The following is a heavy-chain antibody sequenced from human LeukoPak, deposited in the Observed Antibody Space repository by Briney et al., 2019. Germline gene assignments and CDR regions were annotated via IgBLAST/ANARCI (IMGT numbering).Heavy chain of an antibody. CDR3: ASRVGYSYVGY. J-gene: IGHJ4*02. CDR2: IIPIFGTA. Sequence: SVKVSCKASGGTFSSYAISWVRQAPGQGLEWMGRIIPIFGTANYAQKFQGRVTTTTDESTSTAYMELSSLRSEDTAVYYCASRVGYSYVGYWGQGTLVTVSS. V-gene: IGHV1-69*05. D-gene: IGHD5-18*01. CDR1: GGTFSSYA.